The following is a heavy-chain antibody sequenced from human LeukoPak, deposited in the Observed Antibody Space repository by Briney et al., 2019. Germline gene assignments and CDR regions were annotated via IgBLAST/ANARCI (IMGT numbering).Heavy chain of an antibody. CDR3: ARHSGYDRYFDL. CDR1: GGSISSGGFY. CDR2: IYYSGSP. D-gene: IGHD5-12*01. V-gene: IGHV4-31*03. Sequence: PSQTLSLTCSVSGGSISSGGFYWSWLRQTPGKGLEWIGNIYYSGSPQSNPSLKSRVTISVDTSKNHVSLNLTSVTAADTAVYYCARHSGYDRYFDLWGQGTRVTVSS. J-gene: IGHJ4*02.